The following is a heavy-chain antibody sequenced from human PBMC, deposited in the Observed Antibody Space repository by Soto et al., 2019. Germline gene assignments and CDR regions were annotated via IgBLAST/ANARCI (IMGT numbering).Heavy chain of an antibody. CDR3: GRRGGGYYPYHFDN. CDR2: IHRSGST. J-gene: IGHJ4*02. V-gene: IGHV4-34*01. D-gene: IGHD3-22*01. Sequence: QVNLQQWGAGLLKPSETLSLTCAVYGESFSDYYWSWIRQPPGKGLEWIGEIHRSGSTNYNPSLKSRVTISAATSQKQFSLQLNAVSPADTAVYYCGRRGGGYYPYHFDNWGRGALVTAS. CDR1: GESFSDYY.